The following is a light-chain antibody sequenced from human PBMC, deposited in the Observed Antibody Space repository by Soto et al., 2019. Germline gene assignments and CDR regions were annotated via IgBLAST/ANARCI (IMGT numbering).Light chain of an antibody. CDR3: QLYGDSPMYT. V-gene: IGKV3-20*01. CDR2: GAS. Sequence: EIVLTPSPGTLSLSPGERATLSCRASQSVSDSSLAWYHQKPGQAPRLLIYGASRRATGIPDTFSGSGSGTDFTLTISRLEPEDFAVYYCQLYGDSPMYTFGQGTKLEIK. J-gene: IGKJ2*01. CDR1: QSVSDSS.